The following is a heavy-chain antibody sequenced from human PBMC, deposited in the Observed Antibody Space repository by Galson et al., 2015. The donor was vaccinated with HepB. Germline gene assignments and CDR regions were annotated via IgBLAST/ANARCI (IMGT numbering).Heavy chain of an antibody. CDR3: ATNTDTAMVNVYYYYGMDV. V-gene: IGHV1-69*13. D-gene: IGHD5-18*01. CDR1: GGTFSSYA. J-gene: IGHJ6*02. CDR2: IIPIFGTA. Sequence: SVKVSCKASGGTFSSYAISWVRQAPGQGLEWMGGIIPIFGTANYAQKFQGRVTITADESTSTASMELSSLRSEDTAVYYCATNTDTAMVNVYYYYGMDVWGQGTTVTVSS.